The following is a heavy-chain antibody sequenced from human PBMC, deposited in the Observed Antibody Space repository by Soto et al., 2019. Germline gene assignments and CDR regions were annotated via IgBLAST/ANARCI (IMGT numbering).Heavy chain of an antibody. CDR2: INHSGST. CDR1: GGSFSGYY. Sequence: SVTLSLTCAVYGGSFSGYYWSWIRQPPGKGLEWIGEINHSGSTNYNPSLKSRVTISVDTSKNQFSLKLSSVTAADTAVYYCARGRIAAASYYFDYWGQGTLVTVSS. CDR3: ARGRIAAASYYFDY. V-gene: IGHV4-34*01. J-gene: IGHJ4*02. D-gene: IGHD6-13*01.